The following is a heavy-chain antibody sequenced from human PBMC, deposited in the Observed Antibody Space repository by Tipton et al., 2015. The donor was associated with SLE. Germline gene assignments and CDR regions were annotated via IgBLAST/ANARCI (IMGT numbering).Heavy chain of an antibody. J-gene: IGHJ4*02. V-gene: IGHV1-18*01. CDR2: ISVFSGVT. CDR1: GYTFTSSG. CDR3: ARSIVATTDFDY. Sequence: QSRAEVKKPGASVKVSCKASGYTFTSSGISWVRQAPGQGLEWMGWISVFSGVTNYAQNLQGRVTMTTDTSTSTAYMELRSLRSDDTAVYYCARSIVATTDFDYWGQGTLVTVSS. D-gene: IGHD5-12*01.